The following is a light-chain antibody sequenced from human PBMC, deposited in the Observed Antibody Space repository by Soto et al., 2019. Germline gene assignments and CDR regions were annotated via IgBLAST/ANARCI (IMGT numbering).Light chain of an antibody. CDR3: QQYNRYSGM. CDR2: DAS. J-gene: IGKJ1*01. Sequence: DIQITQSPLTLSASIGDRVTITCRASQSINNWLAWYQQKPGKPPKLLLYDASSRDSGVPPRFSGSGSGTEFTLTISSLQPDDFATYYCQQYNRYSGMFGQGTKVEVK. V-gene: IGKV1-5*01. CDR1: QSINNW.